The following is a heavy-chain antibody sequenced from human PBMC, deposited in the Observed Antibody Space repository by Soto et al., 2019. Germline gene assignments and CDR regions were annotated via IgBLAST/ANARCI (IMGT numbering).Heavy chain of an antibody. V-gene: IGHV1-69*02. CDR2: IIPILGIA. D-gene: IGHD2-2*01. Sequence: QVQLVQSGAEVKKPGSSVKVSCKASGGTFSSYTISWVRQAPGQGLEWMGRIIPILGIANYAQKFQGRVTITADKSTSTAYMELSSLRSEDTAVYYCFLGVLPAASDGNWFDPWGQGTLVTVSS. J-gene: IGHJ5*02. CDR3: FLGVLPAASDGNWFDP. CDR1: GGTFSSYT.